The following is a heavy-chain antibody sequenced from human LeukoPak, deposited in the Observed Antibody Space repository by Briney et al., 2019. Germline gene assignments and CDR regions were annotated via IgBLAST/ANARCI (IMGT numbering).Heavy chain of an antibody. J-gene: IGHJ4*02. Sequence: SETLSLTCTVSGGSISSYYWSWIRQPPGKGLEWIGYIYYSGSTNYNPSLKSRVTISVDTSKNQFSLKLSSVTAADTAVYYCASTERYFDWPLDYWSQGTLVTVSS. CDR2: IYYSGST. D-gene: IGHD3-9*01. CDR1: GGSISSYY. CDR3: ASTERYFDWPLDY. V-gene: IGHV4-59*01.